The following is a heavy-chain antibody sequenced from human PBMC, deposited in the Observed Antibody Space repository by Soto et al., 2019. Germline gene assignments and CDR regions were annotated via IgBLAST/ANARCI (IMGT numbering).Heavy chain of an antibody. J-gene: IGHJ4*02. Sequence: PSETLSLTCTVSGGSISSGGYYWSWIRQHPGKGLEWIGYIYYSGSTYYNPSLKSRVTISVDTSKNQFSLKLSSVTAADTAVYYCARGRRDGYNYVYFDYWGQGTLVTVSS. CDR1: GGSISSGGYY. V-gene: IGHV4-31*03. CDR3: ARGRRDGYNYVYFDY. D-gene: IGHD5-12*01. CDR2: IYYSGST.